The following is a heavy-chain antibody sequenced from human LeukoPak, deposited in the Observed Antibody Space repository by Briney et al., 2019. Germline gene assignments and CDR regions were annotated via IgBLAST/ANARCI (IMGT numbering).Heavy chain of an antibody. CDR1: GFTFSGYG. J-gene: IGHJ4*02. V-gene: IGHV3-48*04. CDR3: VRDRNGYYSFDY. D-gene: IGHD3-22*01. Sequence: PGGSLRLSCAASGFTFSGYGMHWVRQAPGKGLEWVSYISSRGDTIYYADSVRGRFTISRDNAERSLYLQMNGLRAEDTAVYYCVRDRNGYYSFDYWGQGTLVTVSS. CDR2: ISSRGDTI.